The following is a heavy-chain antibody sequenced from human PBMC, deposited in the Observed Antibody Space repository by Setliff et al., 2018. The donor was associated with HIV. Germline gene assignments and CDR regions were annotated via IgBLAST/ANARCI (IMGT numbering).Heavy chain of an antibody. D-gene: IGHD3-3*01. CDR2: MYYDGVTA. Sequence: PGESLKISCEASGFNVEKSGMHWIRQAPGKGLEWVAVMYYDGVTAYYADSVKGRFTISRDGFKNMIFLQMNSLRVDDTAVYYCARGRVLEWLLNHWGQGTRVTVSS. V-gene: IGHV3-30*12. CDR1: GFNVEKSG. CDR3: ARGRVLEWLLNH. J-gene: IGHJ4*02.